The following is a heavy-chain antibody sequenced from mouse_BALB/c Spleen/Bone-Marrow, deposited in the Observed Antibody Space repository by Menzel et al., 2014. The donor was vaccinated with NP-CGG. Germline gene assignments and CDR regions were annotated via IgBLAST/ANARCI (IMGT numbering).Heavy chain of an antibody. CDR1: GDSITNAY. D-gene: IGHD3-3*01. Sequence: EVQLVESGPSLVKPSQTLSLTCSVTGDSITNAYWNWIRQFPGNKIDYMGYISYSGNTYYNPSLKSRISITRDTFKNQFYLQLNSVTTEDTATYFCARGTGYYFDYWGQGTTLTVSS. CDR3: ARGTGYYFDY. J-gene: IGHJ2*01. V-gene: IGHV3-8*02. CDR2: ISYSGNT.